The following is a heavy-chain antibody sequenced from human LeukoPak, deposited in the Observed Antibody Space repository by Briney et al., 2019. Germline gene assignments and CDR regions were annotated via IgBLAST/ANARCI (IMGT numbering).Heavy chain of an antibody. Sequence: ASVKVSCKAAGYTFISYGISWVRQAPGQGLEWMGWISAYNGNTNYAQKLQGRVTMTTDTSTSTAYMELRSLRSDDTAVYYCARDWRGPRSTTVVTPVDPWGQGTLVTVSS. CDR1: GYTFISYG. CDR2: ISAYNGNT. V-gene: IGHV1-18*01. D-gene: IGHD4-23*01. CDR3: ARDWRGPRSTTVVTPVDP. J-gene: IGHJ5*02.